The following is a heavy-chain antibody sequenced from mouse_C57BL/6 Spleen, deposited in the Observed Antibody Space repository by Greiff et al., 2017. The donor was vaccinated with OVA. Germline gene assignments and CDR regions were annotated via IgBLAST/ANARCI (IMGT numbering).Heavy chain of an antibody. D-gene: IGHD1-1*01. V-gene: IGHV1-61*01. CDR1: GYTFTSYW. J-gene: IGHJ2*01. CDR2: IYPSDSET. CDR3: ARGAVLRYFDY. Sequence: QVQLQQPGAELVRPGSSVKLSCKASGYTFTSYWMDWVKQRPGQGLEWIGNIYPSDSETHYNQKFKDKATLTVDKSSSTAYMQLSSLTSEDSAVYYCARGAVLRYFDYWGQGTTLTVSS.